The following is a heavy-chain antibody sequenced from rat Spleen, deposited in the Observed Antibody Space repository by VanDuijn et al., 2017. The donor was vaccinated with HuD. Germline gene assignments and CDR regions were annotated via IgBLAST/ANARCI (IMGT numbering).Heavy chain of an antibody. CDR1: GFTFSNYG. CDR3: AKHGAGSSLYYFEY. J-gene: IGHJ2*01. D-gene: IGHD5-1*01. CDR2: ISYDGDTT. Sequence: EVQLVESGGGLVQPGRSMKLSCAASGFTFSNYGLAWVRQAPKKGLEWVAYISYDGDTTYYRDSVKGRFTISRDNAKSTLYLQMDSLRSEDTATYYCAKHGAGSSLYYFEYWGQGVMVTVST. V-gene: IGHV5-25*01.